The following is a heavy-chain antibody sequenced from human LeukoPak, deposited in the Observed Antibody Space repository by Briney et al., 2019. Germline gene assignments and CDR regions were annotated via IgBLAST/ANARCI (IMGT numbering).Heavy chain of an antibody. CDR2: IKEDGGEK. CDR1: GFTFSTYW. D-gene: IGHD6-13*01. Sequence: GGSLRLSCAASGFTFSTYWMSWVRQAPGKGLEWAANIKEDGGEKYYVDSVRGRFTISRDNAKNSLYLQMNSLRVEDTAVYYCARDPGVPAAAGTGLLYYFDYWGQGTLVTVSS. V-gene: IGHV3-7*01. J-gene: IGHJ4*02. CDR3: ARDPGVPAAAGTGLLYYFDY.